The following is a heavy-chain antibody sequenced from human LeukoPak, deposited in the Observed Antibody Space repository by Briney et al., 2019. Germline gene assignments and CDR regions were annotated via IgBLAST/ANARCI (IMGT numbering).Heavy chain of an antibody. CDR2: ISSSSSTI. J-gene: IGHJ6*03. CDR1: GFTFSDYY. V-gene: IGHV3-11*04. D-gene: IGHD6-6*01. CDR3: AREGQLGRWPYYYYYMDV. Sequence: GGSLRLSCAASGFTFSDYYMSWIRQAPGKGLEWVSYISSSSSTIYYADSVKGRFAISRDNAKNSLYLQMNSLRAEDTAVYYCAREGQLGRWPYYYYYMDVWGQGTTVTVSS.